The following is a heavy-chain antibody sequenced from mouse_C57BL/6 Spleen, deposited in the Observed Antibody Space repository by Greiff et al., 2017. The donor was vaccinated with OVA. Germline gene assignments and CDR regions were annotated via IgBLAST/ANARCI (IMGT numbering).Heavy chain of an antibody. V-gene: IGHV5-12*01. Sequence: EVQRVESGGGLVQPGGSLKLSCAASGFTFSDYYMYWVRQTPEKRLEWVAYISNGGGSTYYPDTVKGRFTISSDNAKYTLYLQMRRLKAEDTAMYYGARRQGVHDDDYAMDYWGQGTSVTVSS. CDR1: GFTFSDYY. D-gene: IGHD2-12*01. CDR3: ARRQGVHDDDYAMDY. CDR2: ISNGGGST. J-gene: IGHJ4*01.